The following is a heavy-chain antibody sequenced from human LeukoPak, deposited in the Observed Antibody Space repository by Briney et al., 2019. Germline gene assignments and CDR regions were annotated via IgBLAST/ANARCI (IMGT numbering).Heavy chain of an antibody. J-gene: IGHJ1*01. CDR2: ISYDGSNK. V-gene: IGHV3-30*18. D-gene: IGHD4-23*01. CDR3: AKDYGNGNFEYFQH. Sequence: HPGRSLRLSCAASGFTFSSYGMDWVRQAPGKGLEWVAVISYDGSNKYYADSVKGRFTISRDNSKNTLYLQMNSLRAEDTAVYYCAKDYGNGNFEYFQHWGQGTLVTVSS. CDR1: GFTFSSYG.